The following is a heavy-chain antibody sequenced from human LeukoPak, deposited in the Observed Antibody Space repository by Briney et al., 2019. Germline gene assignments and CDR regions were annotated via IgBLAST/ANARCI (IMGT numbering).Heavy chain of an antibody. Sequence: PGGSLRLSCAASGFTFDDYAMHWVRQAPGKGLEWVSGISWNSGSTGYADSVKGRFTIPRDNAKNSLYLQMNSLRAEDTALYYCAKATGRIAAAEGEWGQGTLVTVSS. CDR2: ISWNSGST. CDR1: GFTFDDYA. V-gene: IGHV3-9*01. CDR3: AKATGRIAAAEGE. J-gene: IGHJ4*02. D-gene: IGHD6-13*01.